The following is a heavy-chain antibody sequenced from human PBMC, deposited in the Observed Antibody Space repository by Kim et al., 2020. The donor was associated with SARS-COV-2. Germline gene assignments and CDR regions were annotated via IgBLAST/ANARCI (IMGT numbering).Heavy chain of an antibody. V-gene: IGHV3-23*01. Sequence: GGSLRLSCAASAFTFSTYAMSWVRQTPGKGLEWVSTVSASGSNTFYADSVKGRFTISRDNSQNTLYLQMNSLRAEDTALYYCAKGGKYSDNPFDCWGQGTLVTVSS. CDR3: AKGGKYSDNPFDC. CDR1: AFTFSTYA. D-gene: IGHD4-17*01. CDR2: VSASGSNT. J-gene: IGHJ4*02.